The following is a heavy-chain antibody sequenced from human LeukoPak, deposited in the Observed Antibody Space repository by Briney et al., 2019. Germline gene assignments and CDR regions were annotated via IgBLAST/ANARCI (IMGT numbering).Heavy chain of an antibody. D-gene: IGHD3-22*01. J-gene: IGHJ3*02. CDR1: GFTFSDYY. V-gene: IGHV3-72*01. CDR2: ISNKGNSYTT. Sequence: GGSLRLSCAASGFTFSDYYMDWVRQAPGKGLEWVGRISNKGNSYTTEYAASVKGRFTISRDDSKNSLYLQMNSLKTEDTAVYYCARTYYYDSSGYYYGAFDIWGQGTMVTVSS. CDR3: ARTYYYDSSGYYYGAFDI.